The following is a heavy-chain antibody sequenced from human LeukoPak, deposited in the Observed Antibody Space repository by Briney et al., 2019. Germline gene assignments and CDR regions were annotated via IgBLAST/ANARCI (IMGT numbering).Heavy chain of an antibody. D-gene: IGHD6-19*01. CDR2: IYTGGSI. CDR1: GGSIISYY. CDR3: ARGSSDWYFPY. V-gene: IGHV4-4*07. J-gene: IGHJ4*02. Sequence: PSETLSLTCTVSGGSIISYYWNWIRQPAGKGLEWIGRIYTGGSINYNPSLKSRVTMSVDTSKNQFSLNLSSVTAADTAVYYCARGSSDWYFPYWGQGTLVTVSS.